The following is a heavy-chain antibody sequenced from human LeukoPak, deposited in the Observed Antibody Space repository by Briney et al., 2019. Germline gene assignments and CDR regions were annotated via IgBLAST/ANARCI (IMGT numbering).Heavy chain of an antibody. CDR3: ARHVEDIVVVPAAIARYYYSLDV. J-gene: IGHJ6*03. CDR1: GYSFTSYW. V-gene: IGHV5-51*01. D-gene: IGHD2-2*02. CDR2: IYPGDSDT. Sequence: GESLKISCKGSGYSFTSYWIGWVRQMPGKCLEWMGIIYPGDSDTRYSPSFQGQVTISADKSISTAYLQSSSLKASDTAMYYCARHVEDIVVVPAAIARYYYSLDVWGKGTPVTVSS.